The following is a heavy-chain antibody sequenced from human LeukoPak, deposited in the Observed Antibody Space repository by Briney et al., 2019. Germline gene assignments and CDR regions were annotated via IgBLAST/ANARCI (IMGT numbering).Heavy chain of an antibody. D-gene: IGHD3-3*01. CDR2: IYHSGST. CDR1: GYSISSGYY. CDR3: ARDDHSNYDFWSGYYSHYFDY. V-gene: IGHV4-38-2*02. J-gene: IGHJ4*02. Sequence: SETLSLTCTVSGYSISSGYYWGWIRQPPGKGLEWIGSIYHSGSTYYNPSLKSRVTISVDTSKNQFSLKLSSVTAADTAVYYCARDDHSNYDFWSGYYSHYFDYWGQGTLVTVSS.